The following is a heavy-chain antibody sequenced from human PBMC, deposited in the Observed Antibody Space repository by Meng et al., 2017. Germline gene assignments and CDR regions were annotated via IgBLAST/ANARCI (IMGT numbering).Heavy chain of an antibody. V-gene: IGHV7-4-1*02. J-gene: IGHJ4*02. D-gene: IGHD1-26*01. CDR1: GYTFTSYA. CDR3: AREGRVDFDY. Sequence: QVQLLQSWSVLKKPGAPVKVSCKASGYTFTSYAMNWVRQAPGLGLEWMGWINTNTGNPTHAQGFTGRFVFSLDTSVSTAYLQISSLKAEDTAVYYCAREGRVDFDYWGQGTLVTVSS. CDR2: INTNTGNP.